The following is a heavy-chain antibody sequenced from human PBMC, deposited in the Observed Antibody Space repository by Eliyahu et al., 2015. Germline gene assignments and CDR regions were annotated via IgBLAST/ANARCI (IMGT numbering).Heavy chain of an antibody. J-gene: IGHJ4*02. D-gene: IGHD1-26*01. V-gene: IGHV4-34*01. CDR1: GGSFSGYY. Sequence: QVQLQQWGAGLLKPSETLSLTCAVYGGSFSGYYWXWXRQPPGKGLEWIGEINHSGSTNYNPSLKSRVTISVDTSKNQFSLKLSSVTAADTAVYYCARGIKGPGSGVPSGSYWSDFDYWGQGTLVTVSS. CDR2: INHSGST. CDR3: ARGIKGPGSGVPSGSYWSDFDY.